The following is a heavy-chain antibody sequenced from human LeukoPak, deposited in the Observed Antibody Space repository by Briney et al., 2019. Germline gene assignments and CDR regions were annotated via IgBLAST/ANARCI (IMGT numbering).Heavy chain of an antibody. CDR3: ARGPLAPYDFWSGSYYYMDV. CDR1: GGSFSGYY. D-gene: IGHD3-3*01. Sequence: PSETLSLTCAVYGGSFSGYYWSWIRQPPGKGLEWIGEINHSGSTNYNPSLKSRVTISVDTSKNQFSLKLSSVTAADTAVYYCARGPLAPYDFWSGSYYYMDVWGKGTTVTVSS. CDR2: INHSGST. J-gene: IGHJ6*03. V-gene: IGHV4-34*01.